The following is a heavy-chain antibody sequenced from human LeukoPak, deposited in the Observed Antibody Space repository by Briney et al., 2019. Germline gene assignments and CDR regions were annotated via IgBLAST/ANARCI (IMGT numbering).Heavy chain of an antibody. V-gene: IGHV3-48*04. CDR1: GFTFSNYN. CDR2: ISSYISTI. CDR3: ARENYFDDNGLNPPFDS. J-gene: IGHJ4*02. D-gene: IGHD3-22*01. Sequence: GGSLRLSCAASGFTFSNYNMNWVRQAPGKGLEWVSYISSYISTIYYADSVKGRFTVSRDNAKNSLYLQMNSLRAEDTAIYYCARENYFDDNGLNPPFDSWGQGTLVTVSS.